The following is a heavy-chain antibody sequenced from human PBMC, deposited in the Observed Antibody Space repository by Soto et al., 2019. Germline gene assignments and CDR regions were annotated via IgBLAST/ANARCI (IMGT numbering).Heavy chain of an antibody. D-gene: IGHD3-3*01. CDR2: IIPIFGTA. CDR1: GGTFSSYA. Sequence: SVKVSCKASGGTFSSYAISWVRQAPGQGLEWMGGIIPIFGTANYAQKFQGRVTITADESTSTAYMELSSLRSEDTAVYYCARVYDDFWSGYWSPQYYYYYGMDVWGQGTTVTVS. J-gene: IGHJ6*02. V-gene: IGHV1-69*13. CDR3: ARVYDDFWSGYWSPQYYYYYGMDV.